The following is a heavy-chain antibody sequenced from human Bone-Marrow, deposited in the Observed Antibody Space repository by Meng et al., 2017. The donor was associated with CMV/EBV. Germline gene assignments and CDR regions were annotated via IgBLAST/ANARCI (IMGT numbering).Heavy chain of an antibody. D-gene: IGHD1-26*01. J-gene: IGHJ6*02. Sequence: GSLRLSCTVSVGSVSRGSYYWSWIRQPPGKGLEWIGYIYNSGSTNYNPSLKSRVTIPVDTSKNQFSLKLSSVTAADTAVYYCPRDLPVGATHPYYYGMDVWGQGNTVTVSS. V-gene: IGHV4-61*01. CDR1: VGSVSRGSYY. CDR2: IYNSGST. CDR3: PRDLPVGATHPYYYGMDV.